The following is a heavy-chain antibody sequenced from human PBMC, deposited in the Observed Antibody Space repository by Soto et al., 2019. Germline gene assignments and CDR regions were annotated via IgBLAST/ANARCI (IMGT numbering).Heavy chain of an antibody. CDR1: GFTFSNYV. CDR2: ISGSGAST. V-gene: IGHV3-23*01. Sequence: HPGGSLRLSCAASGFTFSNYVMSWVRQAPGKGLEWVSLISGSGASTYYADSVKGRFTISRDNSKNTLYLQMSSLRAEDTAVYHCVRDLLGSGGHFDYWGQGTPVTVSS. CDR3: VRDLLGSGGHFDY. D-gene: IGHD7-27*01. J-gene: IGHJ4*02.